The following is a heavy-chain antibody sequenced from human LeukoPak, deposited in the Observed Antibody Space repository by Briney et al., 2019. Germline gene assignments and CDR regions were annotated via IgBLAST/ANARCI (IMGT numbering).Heavy chain of an antibody. CDR2: VNRDGTGT. CDR3: AKGMSSPLWYFHY. J-gene: IGHJ4*02. CDR1: GFTFSSYA. D-gene: IGHD3-10*01. Sequence: PGGSLRLSCAASGFTFSSYAMRWVRQAPGKGLEWVSSVNRDGTGTYYAPSVRGRFTISRDNSRSTVFLQLNSLRAEDSAIYYCAKGMSSPLWYFHYWGQGILVAVSP. V-gene: IGHV3-23*03.